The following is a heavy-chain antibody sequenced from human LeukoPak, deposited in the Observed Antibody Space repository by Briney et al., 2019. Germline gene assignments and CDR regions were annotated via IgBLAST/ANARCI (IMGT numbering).Heavy chain of an antibody. CDR2: ISGSGGST. Sequence: GGSLRLSCAASGFTFSSYAMSWVRQAPGKGLEWVSAISGSGGSTYYADSVKGRFTISRDNSKNTLYLQMNSLRAEDTAVYYCARDISVNYYDSSGYPDYWGQGTLVTVSS. J-gene: IGHJ4*02. CDR1: GFTFSSYA. CDR3: ARDISVNYYDSSGYPDY. D-gene: IGHD3-22*01. V-gene: IGHV3-23*01.